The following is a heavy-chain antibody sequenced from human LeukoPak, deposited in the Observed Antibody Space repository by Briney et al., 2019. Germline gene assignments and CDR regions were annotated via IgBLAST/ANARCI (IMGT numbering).Heavy chain of an antibody. CDR1: GGSFSGYY. D-gene: IGHD4-17*01. Sequence: SETLSLTCAVYGGSFSGYYWSWIRQPPGKGLEWIGEINHSGSTNYNPSLKSRVAISVDTSKNQFSLKLSSVTAADTAVYYCARGTPLGALDYWGQGTLVTVPS. CDR2: INHSGST. CDR3: ARGTPLGALDY. J-gene: IGHJ4*02. V-gene: IGHV4-34*01.